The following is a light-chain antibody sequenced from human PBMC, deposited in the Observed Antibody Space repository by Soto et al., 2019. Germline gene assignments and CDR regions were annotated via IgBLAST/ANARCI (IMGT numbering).Light chain of an antibody. Sequence: EIVLTQSPGTLSLSPGERATLSCRASQTVNSNYLAWYQQKPGQAPRLLISGASSRATGIPDTFSGSGSGTDFTLTISRLEPEDSAVYYCQQYGNSPITFGQGTRLEIK. CDR2: GAS. CDR3: QQYGNSPIT. V-gene: IGKV3-20*01. CDR1: QTVNSNY. J-gene: IGKJ5*01.